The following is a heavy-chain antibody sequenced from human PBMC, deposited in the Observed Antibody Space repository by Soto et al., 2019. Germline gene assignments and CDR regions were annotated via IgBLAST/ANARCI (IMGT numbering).Heavy chain of an antibody. CDR1: GYSFTSYW. Sequence: GESLKISCKGSGYSFTSYWIGWVRQMPGKGLEWMGIIYPGDSDTRYSPSFQGQVTISADKSISTAYLQWSSLKASDTAMYYCARHKVVVPAAYGHYYYGMDVWGQGTTVTVS. CDR3: ARHKVVVPAAYGHYYYGMDV. J-gene: IGHJ6*02. V-gene: IGHV5-51*01. CDR2: IYPGDSDT. D-gene: IGHD2-2*01.